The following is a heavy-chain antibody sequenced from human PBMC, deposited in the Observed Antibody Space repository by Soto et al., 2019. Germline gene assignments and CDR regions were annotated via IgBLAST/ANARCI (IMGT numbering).Heavy chain of an antibody. Sequence: QVQLQQWGAGLLKPSETLSLTCAVYGGSFSGYYWSWIRQPPGKGLEWIGEINHSGSTNYNPSLKSRVTRSVDTSKNQFSLKLSSVTAADTAVYYCARGQGFGDYSDYFDYWGQGTLVTVSS. CDR3: ARGQGFGDYSDYFDY. CDR2: INHSGST. V-gene: IGHV4-34*01. CDR1: GGSFSGYY. J-gene: IGHJ4*02. D-gene: IGHD3-10*01.